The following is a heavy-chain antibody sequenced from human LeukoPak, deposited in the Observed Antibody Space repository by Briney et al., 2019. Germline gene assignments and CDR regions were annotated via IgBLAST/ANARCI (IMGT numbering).Heavy chain of an antibody. D-gene: IGHD6-6*01. CDR2: ISVSGGNT. CDR1: GFTFDDYA. V-gene: IGHV3-23*01. CDR3: AKAPRYSTSSS. J-gene: IGHJ5*02. Sequence: GGSLRLSCAASGFTFDDYAMNWVRQAPGKGLEWVSAISVSGGNTHYADSVKGRFTISRDNSKNTLYLQMNSLRAEDTAVYYCAKAPRYSTSSSWGQGTLVTVSS.